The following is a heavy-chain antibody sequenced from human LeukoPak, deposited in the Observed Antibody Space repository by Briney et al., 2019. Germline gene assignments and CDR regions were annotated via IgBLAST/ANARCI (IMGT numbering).Heavy chain of an antibody. V-gene: IGHV1-18*04. D-gene: IGHD5-12*01. J-gene: IGHJ4*02. Sequence: ASVKVSCKASSYTFTNYAFTWVRQAPGQGLEWMGWISAYNGNTNYAQKLQGRVTMTTDTSTSTAYMELRSLRSDDTAVYYCARGVVATINYFDYWGQGTLVTVSS. CDR1: SYTFTNYA. CDR3: ARGVVATINYFDY. CDR2: ISAYNGNT.